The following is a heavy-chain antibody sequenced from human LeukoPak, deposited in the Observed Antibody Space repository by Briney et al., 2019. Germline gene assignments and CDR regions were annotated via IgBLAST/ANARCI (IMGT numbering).Heavy chain of an antibody. CDR3: ARGDYYDSSGYVG. V-gene: IGHV4-34*01. J-gene: IGHJ4*02. D-gene: IGHD3-22*01. Sequence: SETLSLTCAVYGGSFSGYYWSWIRQPPGKGLEWIGEINHSGSTNYNPSLKSRVTMSVDTSKNQFSLKLSSVTAADTAVYYCARGDYYDSSGYVGWGQGTLVTVSS. CDR1: GGSFSGYY. CDR2: INHSGST.